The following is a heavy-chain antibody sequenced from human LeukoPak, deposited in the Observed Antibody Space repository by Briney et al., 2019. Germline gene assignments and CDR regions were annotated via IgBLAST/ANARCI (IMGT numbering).Heavy chain of an antibody. D-gene: IGHD2-8*01. CDR3: ARVGVKNYYYYYMDV. CDR1: GFTFDDYG. Sequence: GGSLSLSCTASGFTFDDYGMSWFRQPPGKGLEWVFGIIWNGGSTGYADSVKGRFTISIDNAKNSLYLQMNSLRAEDTALYYCARVGVKNYYYYYMDVWGKGTTVTVSS. V-gene: IGHV3-20*04. CDR2: IIWNGGST. J-gene: IGHJ6*03.